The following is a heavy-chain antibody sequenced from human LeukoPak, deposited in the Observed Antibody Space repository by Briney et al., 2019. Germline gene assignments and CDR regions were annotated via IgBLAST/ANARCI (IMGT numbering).Heavy chain of an antibody. CDR2: IYYSGST. CDR1: GGSISSGDYY. J-gene: IGHJ3*02. V-gene: IGHV4-30-4*01. Sequence: PSETLSLTCTVSGGSISSGDYYWSWIRQPPGKGLEWIGYIYYSGSTYYNPSLKSRVTISVDTSKNQFSLKLSSVTAADTAVYYCVRLFGEAPSAFDIWGQGTMVTVSS. CDR3: VRLFGEAPSAFDI. D-gene: IGHD3-10*02.